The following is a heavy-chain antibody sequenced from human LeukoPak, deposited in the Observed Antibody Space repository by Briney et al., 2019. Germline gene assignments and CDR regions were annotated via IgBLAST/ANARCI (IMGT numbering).Heavy chain of an antibody. D-gene: IGHD7-27*01. CDR2: LNPNNGYT. V-gene: IGHV1-2*06. Sequence: ASVTVSCKTSGYTFIDYFIHWVRQAPGQGLEWMGRLNPNNGYTFYTEEFQGRVTMTTDTSISTAYMELSRLTSDDTALYYCARDLSSTSNWEFDYWGQGTLVTVSS. CDR1: GYTFIDYF. J-gene: IGHJ4*02. CDR3: ARDLSSTSNWEFDY.